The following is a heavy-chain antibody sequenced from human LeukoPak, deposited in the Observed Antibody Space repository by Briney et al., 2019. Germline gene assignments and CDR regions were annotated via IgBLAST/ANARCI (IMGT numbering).Heavy chain of an antibody. J-gene: IGHJ4*02. CDR1: GFTFSSYS. CDR3: AKALRRGVIINYYFDY. Sequence: GGSLRLSCAASGFTFSSYSMNWVRQAPGKGLEWVSYISSSSSTIYYADSVKGRFTISRDNAKNSLYLQMNSLRAEDTAVYYCAKALRRGVIINYYFDYWGQGTLVTVSS. CDR2: ISSSSSTI. V-gene: IGHV3-48*01. D-gene: IGHD3-10*01.